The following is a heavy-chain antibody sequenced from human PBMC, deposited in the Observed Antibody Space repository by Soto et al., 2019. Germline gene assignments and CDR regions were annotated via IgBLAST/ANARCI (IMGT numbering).Heavy chain of an antibody. D-gene: IGHD5-18*01. J-gene: IGHJ4*02. Sequence: QVQLVESGGGVVQPGRSLRLSCAASGFTFSDHGMHWVRQVPDKGLEWVAVISHDGITKYYADSLKGRFTISRDNSNNTVFLQMNGLRSEDTAVYYCTKDSEDTALSVDSWGQGTLVTVSS. CDR3: TKDSEDTALSVDS. CDR2: ISHDGITK. CDR1: GFTFSDHG. V-gene: IGHV3-30*18.